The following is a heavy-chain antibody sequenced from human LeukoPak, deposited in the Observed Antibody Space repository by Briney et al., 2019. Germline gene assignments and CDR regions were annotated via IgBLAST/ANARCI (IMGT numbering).Heavy chain of an antibody. J-gene: IGHJ3*01. D-gene: IGHD4-23*01. V-gene: IGHV3-66*02. CDR3: ARDRGNGVFDV. CDR2: IYTGGST. CDR1: GCTVSNNY. Sequence: GGSLRLSCAASGCTVSNNYMSWVLQAPGKGLEWVSIIYTGGSTDYVDSVKGRFTISRDNSKNTLYLQMNSLRAEDTAVYYCARDRGNGVFDVWGQGTMVTVSS.